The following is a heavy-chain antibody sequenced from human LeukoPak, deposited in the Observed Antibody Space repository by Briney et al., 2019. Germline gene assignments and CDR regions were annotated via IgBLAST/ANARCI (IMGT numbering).Heavy chain of an antibody. V-gene: IGHV3-43*02. CDR1: GFXFDDYA. Sequence: GGSLRLSCGVSGFXFDDYAMHWVRQAPGKGLEWVSLISGDGGSTYYADSVKGRFTISRDNSKNSLYLQMNSLRTEDTALYYCAKAGMGATLYYGMDVWGQGTTVTVSS. J-gene: IGHJ6*02. D-gene: IGHD1-26*01. CDR2: ISGDGGST. CDR3: AKAGMGATLYYGMDV.